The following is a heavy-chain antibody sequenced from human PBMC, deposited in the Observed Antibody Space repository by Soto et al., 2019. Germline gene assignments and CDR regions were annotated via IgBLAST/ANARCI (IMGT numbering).Heavy chain of an antibody. J-gene: IGHJ4*02. V-gene: IGHV2-5*02. CDR2: IYWDEDK. CDR3: AHTDYYGSWNFGY. Sequence: ESGPTLVNPTQTLTLTCTFSGFSLTTRGPGVGWIRQPPGKALEWLAVIYWDEDKRYSPSLKNRLTIAKDTSKNQVVLTLTNMDPLDTATYYCAHTDYYGSWNFGYWGQGTLVTVSS. D-gene: IGHD3-10*01. CDR1: GFSLTTRGPG.